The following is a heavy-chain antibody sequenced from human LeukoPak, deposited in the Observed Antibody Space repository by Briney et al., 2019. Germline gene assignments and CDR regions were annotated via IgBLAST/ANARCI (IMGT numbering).Heavy chain of an antibody. CDR1: AFTFSSYA. D-gene: IGHD6-19*01. CDR3: ARQWLVNG. CDR2: ISGSGGST. V-gene: IGHV3-23*01. J-gene: IGHJ4*02. Sequence: TGGSLRLSCAASAFTFSSYAMSWVRQAPGKGLEWVSTISGSGGSTYYADSVKGRFTISRDNSKHTLYLQMNSLRAEDTAVYYCARQWLVNGWGQGTLVTVSS.